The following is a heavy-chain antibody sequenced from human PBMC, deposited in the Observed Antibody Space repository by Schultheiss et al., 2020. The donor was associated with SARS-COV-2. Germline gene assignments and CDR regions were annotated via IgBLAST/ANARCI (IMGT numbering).Heavy chain of an antibody. CDR3: ARQRLVARRTYYYYMEV. D-gene: IGHD2-15*01. V-gene: IGHV4-59*08. Sequence: SETLSLTCTVSGGSISSYYWSWIRQPPGKGLEWIGYIYYSGSTNYNPSLKSRVTISADTSKNQFSLKLSSVTAADTAVYYGARQRLVARRTYYYYMEVWGKGTTVTVSS. CDR1: GGSISSYY. J-gene: IGHJ6*03. CDR2: IYYSGST.